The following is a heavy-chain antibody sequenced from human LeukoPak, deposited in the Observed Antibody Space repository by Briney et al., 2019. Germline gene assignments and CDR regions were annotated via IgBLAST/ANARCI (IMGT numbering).Heavy chain of an antibody. J-gene: IGHJ4*02. CDR1: GFTFSSYS. CDR2: ISSSSSTI. V-gene: IGHV3-48*04. Sequence: PGGSLRLSCAASGFTFSSYSMNWVRQAPGKGLEWVSYISSSSSTIYYADSVKGRFTISRDNAKNSLYLQMNSLRAEDTAVYYCARDPLGGYDSSGSYRFDYWGQGTLVTVSS. D-gene: IGHD3-22*01. CDR3: ARDPLGGYDSSGSYRFDY.